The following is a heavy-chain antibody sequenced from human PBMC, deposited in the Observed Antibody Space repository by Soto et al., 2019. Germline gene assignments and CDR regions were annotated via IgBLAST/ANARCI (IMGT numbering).Heavy chain of an antibody. CDR3: ARDMSSGWYLGFFDY. CDR2: INAGNGNT. CDR1: GYTFTSYA. Sequence: ASVKVSCKASGYTFTSYAMHWVRQAPGQRLEWMGWINAGNGNTKYSQKFQGRVTITRDTSASTAYMELSSLRSEDTAVYYCARDMSSGWYLGFFDYWGQGTLVTVSS. V-gene: IGHV1-3*01. D-gene: IGHD6-19*01. J-gene: IGHJ4*02.